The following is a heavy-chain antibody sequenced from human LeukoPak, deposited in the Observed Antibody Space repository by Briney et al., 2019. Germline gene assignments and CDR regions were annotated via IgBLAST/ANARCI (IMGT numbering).Heavy chain of an antibody. V-gene: IGHV3-53*01. CDR3: ARSTGSYSESDAFDI. CDR2: IYSGGST. J-gene: IGHJ3*02. CDR1: GFTFSRYW. D-gene: IGHD1-26*01. Sequence: GGSLRLSCAASGFTFSRYWMHWVRQAPGKGLEWVSVIYSGGSTYYADSVKGQFTISRDNSKNTLYLQMNSLRAEDTAVYYCARSTGSYSESDAFDIWGQGTMVTVSS.